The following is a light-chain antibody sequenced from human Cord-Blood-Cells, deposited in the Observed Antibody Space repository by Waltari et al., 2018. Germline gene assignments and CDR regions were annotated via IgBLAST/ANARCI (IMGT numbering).Light chain of an antibody. Sequence: DIVMTQSSDSLAVSLGERATINCKSSQRVLYSSNNKNYLAWYQQKPGQPPKLLIYWASTRESGVPDRFSGSGYGTDFTLTISSLQAEDVAVYYCQQYYSTPPWTFGQGTNVEIK. CDR3: QQYYSTPPWT. CDR1: QRVLYSSNNKNY. CDR2: WAS. J-gene: IGKJ1*01. V-gene: IGKV4-1*01.